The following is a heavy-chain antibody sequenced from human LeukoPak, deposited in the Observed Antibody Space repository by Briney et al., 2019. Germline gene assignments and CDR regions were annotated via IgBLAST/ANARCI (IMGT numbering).Heavy chain of an antibody. V-gene: IGHV3-74*01. CDR2: INSDGSSI. CDR3: ARDPDGNSLLDY. Sequence: GGSLRLSCAASGFTFSSYWMHWVRQAPGKGLVWFSLINSDGSSITYADSVKGRFTISRDNAKNTLFLQMNSLRAEDTAVYYCARDPDGNSLLDYWGQGTLVTVSS. J-gene: IGHJ4*02. D-gene: IGHD5-24*01. CDR1: GFTFSSYW.